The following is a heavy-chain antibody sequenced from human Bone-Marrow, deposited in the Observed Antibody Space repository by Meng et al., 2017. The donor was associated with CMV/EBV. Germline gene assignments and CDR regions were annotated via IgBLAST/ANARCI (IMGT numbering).Heavy chain of an antibody. J-gene: IGHJ4*02. CDR1: GGSFSGYY. Sequence: SETLSLTCAVYGGSFSGYYWSWIRQPPGKGLEWIGEINHSGSTNYSPSLKSRVTISVDTSKNQFSLKLSSVIAADTAVYYCARGYLMDPAMGPHFDYWGQGTLVTVSS. D-gene: IGHD5-18*01. V-gene: IGHV4-34*01. CDR2: INHSGST. CDR3: ARGYLMDPAMGPHFDY.